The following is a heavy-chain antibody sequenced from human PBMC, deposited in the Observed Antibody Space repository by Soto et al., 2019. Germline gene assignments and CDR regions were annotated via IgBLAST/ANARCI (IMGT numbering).Heavy chain of an antibody. D-gene: IGHD3-3*01. CDR3: ASTPWYYDFWSGYSKGHYGMDV. CDR2: IYYSGST. V-gene: IGHV4-39*01. J-gene: IGHJ6*02. Sequence: PSETLSLTCTVSGGSISSSSYYWGWIRQPPGKGLEWIGSIYYSGSTYYNPSLKSRVTISVDTSKNQFSLKLSSVTAADTAVYYCASTPWYYDFWSGYSKGHYGMDVCGQGTTVTVSS. CDR1: GGSISSSSYY.